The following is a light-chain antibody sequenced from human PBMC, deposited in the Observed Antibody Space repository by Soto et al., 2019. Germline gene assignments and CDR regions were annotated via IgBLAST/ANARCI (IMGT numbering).Light chain of an antibody. Sequence: QSVLTQPPSVSGAPGQTITISCTGSSSNIGADFGVHWYQQLPGAAPKLVIFVNTNRPSGVPDRFSGSKSGTSASLAITGLQGEDEADYYLQSYGRSLRGWVFGTGTKVTVL. CDR1: SSNIGADFG. V-gene: IGLV1-40*01. J-gene: IGLJ3*02. CDR2: VNT. CDR3: QSYGRSLRGWV.